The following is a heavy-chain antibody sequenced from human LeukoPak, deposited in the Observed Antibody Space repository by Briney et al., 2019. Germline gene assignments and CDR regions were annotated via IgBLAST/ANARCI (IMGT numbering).Heavy chain of an antibody. CDR1: GYTFSDYG. CDR2: ISVYDGNT. Sequence: GASVKVSCKASGYTFSDYGITWVRQAPGQGLEWMGWISVYDGNTNYAQKFQGRVTMTTDTSTSTAYMELRSLRSDDTAVYYCARDLKRGYSSGRYSWGTGSSNDYWGQGTLVTVSS. V-gene: IGHV1-18*01. CDR3: ARDLKRGYSSGRYSWGTGSSNDY. D-gene: IGHD6-19*01. J-gene: IGHJ4*02.